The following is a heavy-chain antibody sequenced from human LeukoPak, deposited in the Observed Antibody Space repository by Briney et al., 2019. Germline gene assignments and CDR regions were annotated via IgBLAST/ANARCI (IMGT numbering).Heavy chain of an antibody. CDR2: VSASGANT. D-gene: IGHD2-2*01. J-gene: IGHJ4*02. Sequence: ASVKVSCKASGYMFTNYSMQWVRQAPGQGLEWMGMVSASGANTKYAQKFRGRVTMTSDTSTSTVYMELSSLISDDTAVYYCARDQHYATDYWGQGTLVTVYS. V-gene: IGHV1-46*03. CDR3: ARDQHYATDY. CDR1: GYMFTNYS.